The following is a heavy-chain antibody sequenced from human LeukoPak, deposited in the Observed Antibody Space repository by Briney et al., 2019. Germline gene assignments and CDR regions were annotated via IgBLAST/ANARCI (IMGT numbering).Heavy chain of an antibody. V-gene: IGHV1-46*01. D-gene: IGHD3-10*01. CDR3: ARGNYYGSGSYYWADYYYYMDV. Sequence: ASVKVSFKASGYTFTSYYMHWVRQAPGQGLEWMGIINPSGGGTSYAQKFQGRVTITRNTSISTAYMELSSLRSEDTAVYYCARGNYYGSGSYYWADYYYYMDVWGKGTTVTVSS. CDR2: INPSGGGT. CDR1: GYTFTSYY. J-gene: IGHJ6*03.